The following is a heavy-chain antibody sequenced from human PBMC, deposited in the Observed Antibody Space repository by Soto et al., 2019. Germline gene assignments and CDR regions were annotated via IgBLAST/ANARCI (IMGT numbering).Heavy chain of an antibody. CDR2: ISGSGGIT. V-gene: IGHV3-23*01. J-gene: IGHJ6*02. CDR1: GFTFSSYA. D-gene: IGHD5-18*01. Sequence: GGSLRLSCAASGFTFSSYAMGWGRQAPGKGLDWVSVISGSGGITYSADSVKGRFTSSRDNSKNILYLPMNSLRAEDTAVYYCAKGIPDTGGYYYYRMDVWGQGTAVTVSS. CDR3: AKGIPDTGGYYYYRMDV.